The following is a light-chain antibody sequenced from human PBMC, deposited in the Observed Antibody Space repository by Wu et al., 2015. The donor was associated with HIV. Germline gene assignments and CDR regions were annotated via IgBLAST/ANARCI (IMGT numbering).Light chain of an antibody. CDR2: KAS. CDR1: QSINSW. V-gene: IGKV1-5*03. J-gene: IGKJ1*01. CDR3: QQYNTLWT. Sequence: DIQMTQSPSTLSASVGDRVTITCRASQSINSWLAWYQQRPGKAPKLLIQKASSLESGVPSRFSGSGSGTEFTLTISSLQPDDSATYYCQQYNTLWTFGQGTRVEIQ.